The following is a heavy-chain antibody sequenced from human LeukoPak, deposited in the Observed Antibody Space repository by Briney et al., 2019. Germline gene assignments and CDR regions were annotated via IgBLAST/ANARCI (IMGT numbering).Heavy chain of an antibody. J-gene: IGHJ4*02. CDR3: ARDRSVGVLPAPPFDF. Sequence: PSGTLSLTCAVSGGSISSSNWWSWVRQSPGKGLAWIGEIYYSGSTNYNPSLKSRITISVDTSKNQFSLTLTSVTAADTAVYYCARDRSVGVLPAPPFDFWGQGTLVTVSS. CDR1: GGSISSSNW. D-gene: IGHD6-6*01. CDR2: IYYSGST. V-gene: IGHV4-4*02.